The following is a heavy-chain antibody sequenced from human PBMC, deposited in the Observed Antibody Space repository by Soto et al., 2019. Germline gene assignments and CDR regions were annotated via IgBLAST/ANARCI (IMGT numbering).Heavy chain of an antibody. D-gene: IGHD3-22*01. CDR3: AKAKAYHYYDSSGYYYDY. CDR2: ISWNSGSI. CDR1: GFTFDDYA. J-gene: IGHJ4*02. Sequence: GGSLRLSCAASGFTFDDYAMHWVRQAPGKGLEWVSGISWNSGSIGYADSVKGRFTISRDNAKNSLYLQMNSLRAEDTALYYCAKAKAYHYYDSSGYYYDYWGQGTLVTVSS. V-gene: IGHV3-9*01.